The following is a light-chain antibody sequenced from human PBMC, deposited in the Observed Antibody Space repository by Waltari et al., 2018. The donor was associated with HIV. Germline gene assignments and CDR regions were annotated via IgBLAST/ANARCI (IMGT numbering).Light chain of an antibody. J-gene: IGLJ2*01. CDR3: SSFTTSSTLI. Sequence: QPALTPPPSVSGSPGQSVTIPCTGTSSDVGTYNRVSWYQQPPGTAPKVVIYEVSNRPSGVPDRFSGSKSGNTASLTISGLQAEDEADYYCSSFTTSSTLIFGGGTRLTVL. CDR2: EVS. V-gene: IGLV2-18*02. CDR1: SSDVGTYNR.